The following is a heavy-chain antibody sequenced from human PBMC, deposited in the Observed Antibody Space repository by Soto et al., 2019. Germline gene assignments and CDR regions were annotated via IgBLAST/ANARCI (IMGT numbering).Heavy chain of an antibody. J-gene: IGHJ5*02. CDR2: IYDGDST. V-gene: IGHV3-66*01. D-gene: IGHD4-17*01. CDR1: GFTVNTNY. Sequence: EVQLVESGGGLVQPGGSLRLSCAASGFTVNTNYVSWVRQAPGKGLEWVAIIYDGDSTSYADSVKGRFTISRDNSKNRLYLQVNGLRAEDTAVYYCARGAGDYGRRLDPWGQGTLVTVSS. CDR3: ARGAGDYGRRLDP.